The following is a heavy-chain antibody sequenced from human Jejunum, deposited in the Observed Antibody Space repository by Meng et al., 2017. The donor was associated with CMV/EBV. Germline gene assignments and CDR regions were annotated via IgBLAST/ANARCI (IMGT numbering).Heavy chain of an antibody. CDR3: ARGNLAESTSSPDYCDY. CDR1: SGGYY. CDR2: VYYSGGT. D-gene: IGHD6-6*01. V-gene: IGHV4-31*02. Sequence: SGGYYWSWIRQLPGKGLEWIGYVYYSGGTSYNPSLKSRITMSIDTSKDTFSLEVSSVTAADTAIYYCARGNLAESTSSPDYCDYWGQGTQVTVSS. J-gene: IGHJ4*02.